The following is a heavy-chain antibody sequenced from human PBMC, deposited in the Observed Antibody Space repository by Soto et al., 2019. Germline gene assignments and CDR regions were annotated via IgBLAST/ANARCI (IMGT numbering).Heavy chain of an antibody. D-gene: IGHD6-19*01. V-gene: IGHV3-21*01. Sequence: EVQLVESGGGLVKPGGSLRLSCAASGFTFSSYSMNWVRQAPGKGLEWVSSISSSSSYIYYADSVKGRFTISRDNAKNSLYLQMNSLRAEDTAVYYCARDRWDSSGWHVPFDYWGQGTLVTVSS. J-gene: IGHJ4*02. CDR3: ARDRWDSSGWHVPFDY. CDR2: ISSSSSYI. CDR1: GFTFSSYS.